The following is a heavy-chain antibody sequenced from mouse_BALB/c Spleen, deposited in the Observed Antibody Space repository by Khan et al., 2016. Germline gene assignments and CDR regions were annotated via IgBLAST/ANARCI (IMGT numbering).Heavy chain of an antibody. CDR1: GFSLTTYG. V-gene: IGHV2-9*02. D-gene: IGHD1-1*01. CDR3: ARIRHGSSPYYAMDY. J-gene: IGHJ4*01. Sequence: QVQLKESGPGLVAPSQSLSITCAVSGFSLTTYGVHWVRQPPGKGLEWLGVIWAGGSTNYNSALMSRLIINKDNSKSQVFLKMNSLQTDDTAMYXCARIRHGSSPYYAMDYWGQGTSVTVSS. CDR2: IWAGGST.